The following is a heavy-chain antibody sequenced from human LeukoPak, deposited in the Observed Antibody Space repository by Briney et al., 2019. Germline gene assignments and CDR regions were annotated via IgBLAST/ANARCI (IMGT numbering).Heavy chain of an antibody. D-gene: IGHD6-19*01. V-gene: IGHV3-23*01. CDR2: ISGSGGST. J-gene: IGHJ4*02. CDR1: GFTFSTYA. CDR3: AKTLDGSSGWYQNEYYFDY. Sequence: GRSLRLSCAASGFTFSTYAMHWVRQAPGKGLEWVSAISGSGGSTYYADSVKGRFTISRDNSKNTLYLQMNSLRAEDTAVYYCAKTLDGSSGWYQNEYYFDYWGQGTLVTVSS.